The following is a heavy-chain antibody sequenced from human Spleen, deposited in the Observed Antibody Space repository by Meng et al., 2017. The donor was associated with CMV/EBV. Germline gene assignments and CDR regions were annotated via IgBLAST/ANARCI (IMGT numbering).Heavy chain of an antibody. CDR3: AKDWNSGSYFDY. J-gene: IGHJ4*02. CDR1: GFTFSSYA. D-gene: IGHD3-10*01. Sequence: CAASGFTFSSYAMSWVRQAPGKGLEWVSAISASGDNTYYADSVKGRFTISRDNSKNTLYLQMNSLRAEDTAVYHCAKDWNSGSYFDYWGQGTLVTVSS. CDR2: ISASGDNT. V-gene: IGHV3-23*01.